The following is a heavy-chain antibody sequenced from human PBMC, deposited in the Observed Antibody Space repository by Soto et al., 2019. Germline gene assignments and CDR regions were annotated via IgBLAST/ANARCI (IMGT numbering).Heavy chain of an antibody. CDR2: IYDTGTT. V-gene: IGHV4-59*08. J-gene: IGHJ6*02. CDR3: ARQYYDILTGVYYYYGMDV. D-gene: IGHD3-9*01. Sequence: SETLSLTCTVSGGSITSYYWSWIRQPPGEGLEWIGHIYDTGTTNYNPSVKSRVTISVDTSKNQFSLKVSTVTAADTAVYYCARQYYDILTGVYYYYGMDVWGQGTTVTVSS. CDR1: GGSITSYY.